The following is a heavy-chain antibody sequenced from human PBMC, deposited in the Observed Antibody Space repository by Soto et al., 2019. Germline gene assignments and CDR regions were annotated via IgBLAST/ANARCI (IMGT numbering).Heavy chain of an antibody. CDR1: GGSISSGDYY. V-gene: IGHV4-30-4*01. D-gene: IGHD3-10*01. CDR2: IYYSGST. CDR3: ARDTFGGDHGSGSSNWFDP. J-gene: IGHJ5*02. Sequence: SETLSLTCTVSGGSISSGDYYWSWIRQPPGKGLEWIGYIYYSGSTYYNPSLKSRVTISVDTSKNQFSLKLSSVTAADTAVYYCARDTFGGDHGSGSSNWFDPWGQGTLVTVSS.